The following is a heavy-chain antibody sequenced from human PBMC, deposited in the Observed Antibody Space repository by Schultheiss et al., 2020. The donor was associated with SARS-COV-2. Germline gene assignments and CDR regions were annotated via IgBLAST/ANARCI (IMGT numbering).Heavy chain of an antibody. CDR3: AKSLPGIAAAGFDY. D-gene: IGHD6-13*01. CDR2: IYSGGST. Sequence: GGSLRLSCAASGFTFSSYAMSWVRQAPGKGLEWVSVIYSGGSTYYADSVKGRFTISRDNSKNTLYLQMNSLRAEDTAVYYCAKSLPGIAAAGFDYWGQGTLVTVSS. CDR1: GFTFSSYA. J-gene: IGHJ4*02. V-gene: IGHV3-23*03.